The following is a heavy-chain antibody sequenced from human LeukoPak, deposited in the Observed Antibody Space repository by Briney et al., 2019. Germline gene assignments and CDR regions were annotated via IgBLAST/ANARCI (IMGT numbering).Heavy chain of an antibody. CDR2: IKQDGSEI. Sequence: GESLKISCAASGFTFSSYWMSWVRQAPGRGPEWVANIKQDGSEIYYVDSVKGRFTISRDNAKNSLYLQMNSLRAEDTAVYYCARDKTVGATILDYWGQGTLVTVSS. D-gene: IGHD1-26*01. CDR1: GFTFSSYW. CDR3: ARDKTVGATILDY. V-gene: IGHV3-7*05. J-gene: IGHJ4*02.